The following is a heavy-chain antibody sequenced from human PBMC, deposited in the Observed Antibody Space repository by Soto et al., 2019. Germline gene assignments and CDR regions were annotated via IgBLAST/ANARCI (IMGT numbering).Heavy chain of an antibody. Sequence: ASVKVSCKASQDTFTRYVIHWVRQAPEQRLEWMGWINAGNGNTKYSQNFQGRVTITRDASASTAYMELSSLRSQDTAVYYCATSTIDTSTWKQYFYGMDVWGQGSTVTSP. D-gene: IGHD6-13*01. J-gene: IGHJ6*02. CDR1: QDTFTRYV. CDR2: INAGNGNT. V-gene: IGHV1-3*01. CDR3: ATSTIDTSTWKQYFYGMDV.